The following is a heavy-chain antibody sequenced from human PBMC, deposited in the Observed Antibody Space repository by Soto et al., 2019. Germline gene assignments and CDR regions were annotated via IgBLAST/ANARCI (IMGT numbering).Heavy chain of an antibody. J-gene: IGHJ4*02. Sequence: QVQLQESGPGLVKPSQTLSLTCTVSGGSISSGGYYWSWIRQHPGKGLEWIGYIYYSGSTYYNPSLQSHVTXXVXTXXNQFSLKLSSVTAADTAVYYCAGSFSGGNYSPFDYWGQGTLVTVSS. CDR2: IYYSGST. CDR1: GGSISSGGYY. D-gene: IGHD4-4*01. V-gene: IGHV4-31*01. CDR3: AGSFSGGNYSPFDY.